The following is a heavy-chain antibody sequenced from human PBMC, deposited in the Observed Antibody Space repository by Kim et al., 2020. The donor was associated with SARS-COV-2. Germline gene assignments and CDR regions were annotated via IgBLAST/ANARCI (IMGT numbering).Heavy chain of an antibody. V-gene: IGHV3-11*01. D-gene: IGHD6-19*01. Sequence: VKVRFTISRDNAKNSPYLQMNSLRAEDTAVYYCARVWYSSGWYSVGWFDPWGQGTLVTVSS. CDR3: ARVWYSSGWYSVGWFDP. J-gene: IGHJ5*02.